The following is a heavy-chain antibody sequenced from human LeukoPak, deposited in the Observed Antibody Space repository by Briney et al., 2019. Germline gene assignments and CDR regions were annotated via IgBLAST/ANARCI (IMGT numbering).Heavy chain of an antibody. Sequence: TGGSLRLSCAASGFPFSSYWMSWVRQAPGKGLEWVANIKQDGSEKYYVDSVKGRFTISRDNAKNSLYLQMNSLRAEDTAVYYCARDHPAAGGFFDYWGQGTLVTVSS. CDR1: GFPFSSYW. V-gene: IGHV3-7*01. CDR3: ARDHPAAGGFFDY. D-gene: IGHD2-15*01. J-gene: IGHJ4*02. CDR2: IKQDGSEK.